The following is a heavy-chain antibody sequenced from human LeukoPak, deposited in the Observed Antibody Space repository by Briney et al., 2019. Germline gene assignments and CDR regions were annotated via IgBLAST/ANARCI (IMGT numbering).Heavy chain of an antibody. CDR1: GGSFSGYY. V-gene: IGHV4-34*01. J-gene: IGHJ4*02. D-gene: IGHD3-10*02. CDR2: INHSGSI. Sequence: PSETLSLTCAVYGGSFSGYYWSWIRQPPGKGLEWIGEINHSGSINYNPSLKSRVTISVDTSKNQFSLKLSSVTAADTAVYYCARACSGSYADYWGQGTLVTVSS. CDR3: ARACSGSYADY.